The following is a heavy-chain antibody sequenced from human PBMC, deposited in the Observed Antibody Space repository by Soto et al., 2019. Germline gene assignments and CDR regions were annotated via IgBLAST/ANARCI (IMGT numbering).Heavy chain of an antibody. V-gene: IGHV4-34*01. CDR3: ARRFGEYNAFDI. J-gene: IGHJ3*02. CDR1: GGPFSGYY. D-gene: IGHD3-10*01. CDR2: INHSGST. Sequence: SETVSLTCAVYGGPFSGYYWSWIRQPPGKGLEWIGEINHSGSTNYNPSLKSRVTISVDTSKNQFSLKLSSVTAADTAVYYCARRFGEYNAFDIWGQGTMVTVSS.